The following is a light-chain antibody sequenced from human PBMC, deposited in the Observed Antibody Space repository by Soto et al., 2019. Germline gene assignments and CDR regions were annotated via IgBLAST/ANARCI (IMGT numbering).Light chain of an antibody. V-gene: IGLV2-18*01. CDR1: SSDVGNYDR. Sequence: QSVLTQPPSVSGSPGQSVTISCTGTSSDVGNYDRVSWYQQPPGTAPKLMIYEVTNRPSGVPDRFSGSESGNTASLTISGLQAEDESDYYCSLYTSSSTLVFGGGTKVTVL. CDR2: EVT. J-gene: IGLJ2*01. CDR3: SLYTSSSTLV.